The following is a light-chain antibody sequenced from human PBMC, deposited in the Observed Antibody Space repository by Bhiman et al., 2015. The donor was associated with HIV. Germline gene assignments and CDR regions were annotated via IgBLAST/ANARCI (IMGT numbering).Light chain of an antibody. J-gene: IGLJ3*02. CDR3: ASWDDSLNGPL. CDR1: SSNIGGNT. CDR2: KNN. Sequence: QSVLTQPPSASGTPGQRVTISCSGSSSNIGGNTVNWYQQFPGAAPRLLIYKNNQRPSGVPDRFSGSKSGTSASLAISGLQAEDEATYFCASWDDSLNGPLFGGGTKLTVL. V-gene: IGLV1-44*01.